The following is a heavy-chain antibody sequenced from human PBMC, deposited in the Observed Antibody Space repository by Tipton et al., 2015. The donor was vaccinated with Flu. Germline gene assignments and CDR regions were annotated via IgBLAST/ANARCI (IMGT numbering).Heavy chain of an antibody. J-gene: IGHJ3*02. D-gene: IGHD3-10*01. V-gene: IGHV4-39*07. CDR2: IYHSGST. CDR3: ARVGAVTMVRGLAFDAFDI. CDR1: GASISSESYY. Sequence: LRLSCTVSGASISSESYYWGWIRQPPGKGLEWIGNIYHSGSTNYNPSLKSRVPISLDKSKNQFSLNLSSVTAADTAVYYCARVGAVTMVRGLAFDAFDIWGPGTMVAVSS.